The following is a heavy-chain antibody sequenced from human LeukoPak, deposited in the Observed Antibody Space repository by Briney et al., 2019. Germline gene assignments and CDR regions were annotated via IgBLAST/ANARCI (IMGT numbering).Heavy chain of an antibody. V-gene: IGHV3-53*05. D-gene: IGHD2-15*01. J-gene: IGHJ5*02. CDR2: IYSGGGT. CDR3: ARALAYYCSGGSCYPGNWFDP. CDR1: GFTVSSNY. Sequence: GGSLRLSCAASGFTVSSNYMSWVRQAPGKGLEWVSVIYSGGGTYYADSVKGRFTISRDNSKNTLYLQMNSLRAEDTAVYYCARALAYYCSGGSCYPGNWFDPWGQGTLVTVSS.